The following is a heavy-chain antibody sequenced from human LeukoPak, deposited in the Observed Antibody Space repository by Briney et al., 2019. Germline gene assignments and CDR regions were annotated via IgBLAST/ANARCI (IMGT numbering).Heavy chain of an antibody. Sequence: ASVKVSCKASGYTFTSYGISWVRQAPGQGLEWMGWISAYNGNTNYAQKLQGRVTMTTDTSTSTAYMELRSLRSDDTAVYYCAKDPSTARPYYFDYWGQGTLVTVSS. J-gene: IGHJ4*02. CDR3: AKDPSTARPYYFDY. CDR2: ISAYNGNT. CDR1: GYTFTSYG. V-gene: IGHV1-18*01. D-gene: IGHD6-6*01.